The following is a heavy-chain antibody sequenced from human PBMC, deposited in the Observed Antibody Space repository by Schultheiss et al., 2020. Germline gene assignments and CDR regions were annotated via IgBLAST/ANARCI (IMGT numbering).Heavy chain of an antibody. CDR3: AKTGRAAQYYFED. J-gene: IGHJ4*02. CDR2: ISSSGSTI. V-gene: IGHV3-48*03. D-gene: IGHD2/OR15-2a*01. CDR1: GFTFSSYE. Sequence: GGSLRLSCAASGFTFSSYEMNWVRQAPGKGLEWVSYISSSGSTIYYADSVKGRFTISRDNSKNTLYLQMNSLRADDTAVYYCAKTGRAAQYYFEDWGQGTLVNVYS.